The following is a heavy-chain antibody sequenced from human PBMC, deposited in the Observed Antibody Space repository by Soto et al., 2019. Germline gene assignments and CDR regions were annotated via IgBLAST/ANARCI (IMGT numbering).Heavy chain of an antibody. CDR2: VNPNSGNT. Sequence: ASVKVSCKASGYTFSSYDINWVRQATGQGLEWMGWVNPNSGNTGYAQKFQGRVTMTRNISMSTAYMGLSSLRSEDTAVYYCARGLGDYATNWFDPWGQGTLVTVSS. CDR3: ARGLGDYATNWFDP. CDR1: GYTFSSYD. V-gene: IGHV1-8*01. D-gene: IGHD4-17*01. J-gene: IGHJ5*02.